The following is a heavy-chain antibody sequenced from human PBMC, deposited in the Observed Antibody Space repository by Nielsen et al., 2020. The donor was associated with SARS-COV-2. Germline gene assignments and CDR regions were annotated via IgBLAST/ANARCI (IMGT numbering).Heavy chain of an antibody. Sequence: SETLSLTCAVSGGSVSTNDWWTWVRQPPGKGLELGGAIYRSGSTNCDPSLKSRVTISVDKSNNQFSLRLTSVTAADTAIYYCARGHNVVVPSPILGLGPIYYSYFMDVWGKGTTVTVSS. J-gene: IGHJ6*04. CDR1: GGSVSTNDW. D-gene: IGHD2-2*02. CDR3: ARGHNVVVPSPILGLGPIYYSYFMDV. V-gene: IGHV4-4*02. CDR2: IYRSGST.